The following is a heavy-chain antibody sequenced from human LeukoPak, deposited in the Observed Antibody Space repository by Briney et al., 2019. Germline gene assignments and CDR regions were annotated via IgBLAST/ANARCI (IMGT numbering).Heavy chain of an antibody. CDR3: ARAPSLVPGVDY. V-gene: IGHV1-24*01. CDR2: FDPEDGET. J-gene: IGHJ4*02. CDR1: GYTLTELS. Sequence: ASVKVSCKVSGYTLTELSMHWVRQAPGKGLEWMGGFDPEDGETIYAQKFQGRVTMTEDTSTDTAYMELRSLRSDDTAVYYCARAPSLVPGVDYWGQGTLVTVSS. D-gene: IGHD2-2*01.